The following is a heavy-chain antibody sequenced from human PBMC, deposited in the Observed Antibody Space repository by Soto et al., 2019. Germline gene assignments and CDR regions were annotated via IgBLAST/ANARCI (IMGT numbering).Heavy chain of an antibody. D-gene: IGHD1-26*01. J-gene: IGHJ6*02. CDR2: IIPIFGTA. CDR1: GGTFSSYA. Sequence: QVQLVQSGAEVKKPGSSVKVSCKASGGTFSSYAISWVRQAPGQGLEWMGGIIPIFGTANYAQKFQGRVTIIADDATSIDYMELSSLRSEETAVYYSTGDSIVGASEGCYYYYYGMDVCGQGTTVTVSS. V-gene: IGHV1-69*01. CDR3: TGDSIVGASEGCYYYYYGMDV.